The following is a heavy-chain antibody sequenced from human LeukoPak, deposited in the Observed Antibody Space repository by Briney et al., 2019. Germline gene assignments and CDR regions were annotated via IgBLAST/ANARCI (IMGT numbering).Heavy chain of an antibody. J-gene: IGHJ3*02. CDR1: GYSSTAYG. V-gene: IGHV1-69*13. CDR3: ARDHSGSYLNAFDI. Sequence: SVKVSCKASGYSSTAYGLNWLRQAPGQGLEWMGGIIPIFGTANYAQKFQGRVTITADESTSTAYMELSSLRSEDTAVYYCARDHSGSYLNAFDIWGQGTMVTVSS. CDR2: IIPIFGTA. D-gene: IGHD1-26*01.